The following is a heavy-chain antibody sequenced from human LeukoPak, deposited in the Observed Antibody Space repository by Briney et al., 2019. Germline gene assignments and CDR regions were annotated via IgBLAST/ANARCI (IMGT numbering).Heavy chain of an antibody. Sequence: GGSLRLSCAASGFTFSSYAMNWVRQAPGKGLEWVSAISGSGGSTYYADSVKGRFTISRDNSKNTLYLQMNSLRAEDTAVYYCAKWDIVVVPAATTDYWGQGTLVTVSS. V-gene: IGHV3-23*01. CDR1: GFTFSSYA. J-gene: IGHJ4*02. D-gene: IGHD2-2*01. CDR3: AKWDIVVVPAATTDY. CDR2: ISGSGGST.